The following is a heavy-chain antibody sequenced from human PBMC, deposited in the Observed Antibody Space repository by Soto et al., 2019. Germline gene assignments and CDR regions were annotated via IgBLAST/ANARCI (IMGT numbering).Heavy chain of an antibody. Sequence: GGSLRLSCAASGFTFSSYGMHWVRQAPGKGLEWVAVIWYDGSNKYYADSVKGRFTISRDNSKNTLYLQMNSLRAEDTAVYYCARDLVRYSSSSPLDYWGQGTLVTVSS. D-gene: IGHD6-6*01. CDR3: ARDLVRYSSSSPLDY. J-gene: IGHJ4*02. CDR1: GFTFSSYG. CDR2: IWYDGSNK. V-gene: IGHV3-33*01.